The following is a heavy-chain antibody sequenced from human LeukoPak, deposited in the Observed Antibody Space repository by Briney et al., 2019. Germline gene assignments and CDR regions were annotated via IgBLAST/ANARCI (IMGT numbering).Heavy chain of an antibody. CDR1: GYTFTNYY. V-gene: IGHV1-46*01. J-gene: IGHJ4*02. D-gene: IGHD3-22*01. Sequence: ASVKVSCKASGYTFTNYYMHWVRQAPGQGLEWLGIINPSGGSTTYAQKFQGRVTITADKSTSTAYMELSSLRSEDTAVYYCARDLWGSVYDSSGYLPFYWGQGTLVTVSS. CDR3: ARDLWGSVYDSSGYLPFY. CDR2: INPSGGST.